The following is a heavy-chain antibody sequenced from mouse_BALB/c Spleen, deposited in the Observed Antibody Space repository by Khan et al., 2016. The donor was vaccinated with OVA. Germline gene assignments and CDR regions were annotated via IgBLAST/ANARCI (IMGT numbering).Heavy chain of an antibody. CDR3: VRDGAYHRNNGWFAY. J-gene: IGHJ3*01. Sequence: LKESGAELARPGASVKMSCKASGYTFTSYTIHWIKKRPGQGLEWIGYINPSNGYTNYNQKFKDKATLTTDKSSTTAYLQLSSLTSDESAVYNCVRDGAYHRNNGWFAYWGQGTLVTVSA. CDR2: INPSNGYT. CDR1: GYTFTSYT. V-gene: IGHV1-4*01. D-gene: IGHD2-5*01.